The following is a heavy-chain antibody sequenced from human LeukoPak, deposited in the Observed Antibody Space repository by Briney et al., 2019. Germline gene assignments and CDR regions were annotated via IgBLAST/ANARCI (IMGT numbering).Heavy chain of an antibody. CDR1: GFTFSSYA. CDR3: ARGGSSSWLFDY. V-gene: IGHV3-23*01. J-gene: IGHJ4*02. D-gene: IGHD6-13*01. CDR2: ISGSGGST. Sequence: PGGSLRLSCAASGFTFSSYAMSWVRQAPGKGLEWVSAISGSGGSTYYADSVKGRFTISRDNSKNTLYLQMNSLRAEDTAVYYCARGGSSSWLFDYWGQGTLVTVSS.